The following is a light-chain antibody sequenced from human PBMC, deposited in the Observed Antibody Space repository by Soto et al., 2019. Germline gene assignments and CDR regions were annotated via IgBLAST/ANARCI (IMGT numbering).Light chain of an antibody. CDR1: QGIRND. J-gene: IGKJ1*01. CDR3: QQAYNTPRT. CDR2: AAS. V-gene: IGKV1-17*01. Sequence: DIKMTQSPSSLSASVGDRVTITCRASQGIRNDLGWYQQKPGKAPKRLIYAASSLQSGVPSRFSGSGSGTDFTLTISSLQAEDFGTYYCQQAYNTPRTFGQGTKVDIK.